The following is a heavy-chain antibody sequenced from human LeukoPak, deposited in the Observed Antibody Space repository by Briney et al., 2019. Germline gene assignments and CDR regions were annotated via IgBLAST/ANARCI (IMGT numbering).Heavy chain of an antibody. V-gene: IGHV4-59*01. Sequence: SETLSLTCTVSGGSISSYYWSWIRQPPGKGLEWIGYIYYSGSTNYNPSLKSRVTISVDTSKNQFSLKLSSVTAADTAVYYCARAPTVTTSAAFGIWGQGTMVTVSS. CDR1: GGSISSYY. D-gene: IGHD4-11*01. CDR3: ARAPTVTTSAAFGI. CDR2: IYYSGST. J-gene: IGHJ3*02.